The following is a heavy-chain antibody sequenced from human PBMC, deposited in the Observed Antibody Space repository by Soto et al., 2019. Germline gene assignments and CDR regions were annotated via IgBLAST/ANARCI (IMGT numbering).Heavy chain of an antibody. V-gene: IGHV1-18*01. Sequence: ASVKVSCKASGYTFTTYGINWVRQAPGQGLEWMGWISGYNGNTHYAQKFQGRVTMTTDTSRSIAYMELRSLTFEDTAVYYCARGAHGSGYGVYWGQGALVSVSS. CDR1: GYTFTTYG. CDR3: ARGAHGSGYGVY. CDR2: ISGYNGNT. J-gene: IGHJ4*02. D-gene: IGHD3-3*01.